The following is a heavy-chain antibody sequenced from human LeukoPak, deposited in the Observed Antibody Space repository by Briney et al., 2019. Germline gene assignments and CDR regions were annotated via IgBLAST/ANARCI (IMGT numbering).Heavy chain of an antibody. V-gene: IGHV3-66*01. D-gene: IGHD1-1*01. CDR1: GFTVSSNY. J-gene: IGHJ4*02. Sequence: GGSLRLSCAASGFTVSSNYMSWVRQAPGKGLEWVSVIYSGGSTYYADSVKGRFTISRDNSKNTLYLQMNSLRAEDTAVYYCARVRLKTGTTAQYFDYWGQGTLVTASS. CDR3: ARVRLKTGTTAQYFDY. CDR2: IYSGGST.